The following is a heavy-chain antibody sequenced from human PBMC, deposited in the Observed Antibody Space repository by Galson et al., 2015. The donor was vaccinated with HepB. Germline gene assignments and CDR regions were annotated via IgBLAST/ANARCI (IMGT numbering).Heavy chain of an antibody. V-gene: IGHV5-10-1*01. CDR2: IDPSDSYT. Sequence: QSGAEVKKPGESLRISCKGSGYIFTNHWITWVRQMPGKGLEWMGRIDPSDSYTNYSPSFQGHVTISADKSISTAYLQWSSLRASDTAMYYCARLGGITMIVEDYWGQGTLVTVSS. J-gene: IGHJ4*02. D-gene: IGHD3-22*01. CDR1: GYIFTNHW. CDR3: ARLGGITMIVEDY.